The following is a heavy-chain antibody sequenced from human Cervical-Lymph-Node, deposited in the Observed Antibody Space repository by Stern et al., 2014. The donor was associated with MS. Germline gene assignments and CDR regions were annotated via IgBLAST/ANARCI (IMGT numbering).Heavy chain of an antibody. CDR3: ATPSTVTVGGMDV. J-gene: IGHJ6*02. D-gene: IGHD4-17*01. Sequence: QLVQSGAEVKKPGSSVKVSCKASGGTFSTQAINWVRQAPGQGLEWEGGIIPIFGTPNYEQKVQDRVTITAGESTSTAYMDLNSLRSEDTAVYYCATPSTVTVGGMDVWGQGTTVTVSS. V-gene: IGHV1-69*01. CDR2: IIPIFGTP. CDR1: GGTFSTQA.